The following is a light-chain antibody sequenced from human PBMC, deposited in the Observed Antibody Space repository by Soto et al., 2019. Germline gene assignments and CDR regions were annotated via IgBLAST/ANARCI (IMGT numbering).Light chain of an antibody. CDR3: QQYNNWPPLT. J-gene: IGKJ5*01. V-gene: IGKV3-15*01. CDR1: QSVSTN. CDR2: GAS. Sequence: EIVMTQSPATLSVSPGERAILSCRASQSVSTNLGWYQQKPGQAPRLLIFGASTRATGIPARFSGSGSGTEFPLTIRSLQSEDSAVYFCQQYNNWPPLTFGQGTRLEIK.